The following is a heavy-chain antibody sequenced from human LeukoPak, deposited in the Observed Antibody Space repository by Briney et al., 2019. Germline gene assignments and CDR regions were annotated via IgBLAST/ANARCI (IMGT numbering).Heavy chain of an antibody. CDR1: GFTFSSYW. J-gene: IGHJ5*02. CDR2: IKQDGSEK. Sequence: GGSLRLSCAASGFTFSSYWMSWVRQAPGKGLEWVANIKQDGSEKYYVDSVKGRFTISRGNAKNSLYLQMNSLRAEDTAVYYCARETYYYGSGSYNWFDPWGQGTLVTVSS. V-gene: IGHV3-7*01. D-gene: IGHD3-10*01. CDR3: ARETYYYGSGSYNWFDP.